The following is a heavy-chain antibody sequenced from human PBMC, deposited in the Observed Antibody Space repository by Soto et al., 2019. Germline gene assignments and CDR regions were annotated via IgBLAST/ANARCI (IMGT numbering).Heavy chain of an antibody. CDR2: IRQDGSEK. CDR3: AREIVVVQAENWFDP. D-gene: IGHD2-2*01. CDR1: GFTFSTYW. Sequence: PGGALGPSGAAPGFTFSTYWMSWVRQAPGKGLEWVANIRQDGSEKYYVDSVKGRFTSSRDNAKNSLYLQMNSLRAEDTAVYYCAREIVVVQAENWFDPWGQGTLVT. J-gene: IGHJ5*02. V-gene: IGHV3-7*03.